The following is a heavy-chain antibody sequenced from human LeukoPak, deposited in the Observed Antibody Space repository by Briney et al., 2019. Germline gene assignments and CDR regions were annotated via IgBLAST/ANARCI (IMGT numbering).Heavy chain of an antibody. CDR1: GGSFSGYY. CDR3: ARGGSVAVASRVGLDAFDI. D-gene: IGHD6-19*01. Sequence: SETLSLTCAVYGGSFSGYYWSWIRQPPGKGLEWIGEINHSGSTNYNPSLKSRVTISVDTSKNQFSLKLSSVTAADTAVYYCARGGSVAVASRVGLDAFDIWGQGTLVTVSS. CDR2: INHSGST. J-gene: IGHJ3*02. V-gene: IGHV4-34*01.